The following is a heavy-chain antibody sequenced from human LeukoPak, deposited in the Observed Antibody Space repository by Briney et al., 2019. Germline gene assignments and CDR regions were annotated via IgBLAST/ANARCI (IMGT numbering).Heavy chain of an antibody. V-gene: IGHV3-23*01. J-gene: IGHJ2*01. Sequence: GRSLRLSCAASGFTFSSYAMSWVRQAPGKGLEWVSAISGSGGSTYYADSVKGRFTISRDNSKNTLYLQMNSLRAEDTAVYYCAKGGGGVKNRARGNWYFDLWGRGTLVTVSS. CDR3: AKGGGGVKNRARGNWYFDL. CDR2: ISGSGGST. D-gene: IGHD2/OR15-2a*01. CDR1: GFTFSSYA.